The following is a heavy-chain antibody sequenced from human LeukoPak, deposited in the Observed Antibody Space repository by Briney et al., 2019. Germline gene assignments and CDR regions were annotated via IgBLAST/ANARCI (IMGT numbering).Heavy chain of an antibody. CDR1: GYTFTSYD. V-gene: IGHV1-8*01. CDR3: ASSLGYSSGWDYYYYYYMDV. Sequence: ASVKVSCKASGYTFTSYDINWVRQATGQGLEWMGWMNPNSGNTGYAQKFQGRVTMTRNTSISTAYMELSSLRSEDTAVCYCASSLGYSSGWDYYYYYYMDVWGKGTTVTVSS. D-gene: IGHD6-19*01. J-gene: IGHJ6*03. CDR2: MNPNSGNT.